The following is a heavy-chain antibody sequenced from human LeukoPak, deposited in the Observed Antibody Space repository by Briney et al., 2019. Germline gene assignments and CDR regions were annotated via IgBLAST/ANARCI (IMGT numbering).Heavy chain of an antibody. Sequence: ASVKVSCKASGYTFTDYAMHWVHQAPGERLERMGWINTGKGNTKYSQKFQGRVTITMDTSASTAYMELSSLRSEDTAVYYCARDHVVGLAPFDPWGQGTLVTVSS. D-gene: IGHD2-15*01. CDR1: GYTFTDYA. CDR2: INTGKGNT. V-gene: IGHV1-3*04. J-gene: IGHJ5*02. CDR3: ARDHVVGLAPFDP.